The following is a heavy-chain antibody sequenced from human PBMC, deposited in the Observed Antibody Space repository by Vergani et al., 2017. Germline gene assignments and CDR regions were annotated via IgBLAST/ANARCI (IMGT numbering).Heavy chain of an antibody. J-gene: IGHJ4*02. D-gene: IGHD1-26*01. V-gene: IGHV3-21*04. CDR1: GFTFSSYS. Sequence: EVQLVESGGGLVKPGGSLRLSCAASGFTFSSYSMNWVRQAPGKGLEWVSSISSSSSYIYYADSVKGRFTISRDNSKNTLYLQMNSLRAEDTAVYYCARDRGSYFDYWGQGTLVTVSS. CDR3: ARDRGSYFDY. CDR2: ISSSSSYI.